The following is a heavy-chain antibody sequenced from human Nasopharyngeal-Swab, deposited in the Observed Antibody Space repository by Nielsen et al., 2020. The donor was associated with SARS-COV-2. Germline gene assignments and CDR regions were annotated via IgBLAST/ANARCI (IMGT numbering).Heavy chain of an antibody. CDR3: ARRGYGSGSYRLDY. CDR1: GYTFTSYD. J-gene: IGHJ4*02. Sequence: SVKVSCKASGYTFTSYDINWVRQATGQGLEWMGWMNPNSGNTGYTQKFQGRVTMTRNTSISTAYMALSSLRSEDTAVYYCARRGYGSGSYRLDYWGQGTLVTVSS. D-gene: IGHD3-10*01. CDR2: MNPNSGNT. V-gene: IGHV1-8*01.